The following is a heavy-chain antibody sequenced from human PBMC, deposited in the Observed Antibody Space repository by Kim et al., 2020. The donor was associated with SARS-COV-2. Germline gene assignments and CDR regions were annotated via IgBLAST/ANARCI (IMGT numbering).Heavy chain of an antibody. J-gene: IGHJ4*02. CDR2: INTDTGNP. CDR1: GYTFTKYT. V-gene: IGHV7-4-1*02. D-gene: IGHD3-16*02. CDR3: ARVIWGSYRYTDY. Sequence: ASVKVSCKPSGYTFTKYTINWVRQAPGQGLEWMGWINTDTGNPTYAQGFTGRFVFSLDTSVSTAYLQINSLKAEDTALYYCARVIWGSYRYTDYWVQGTL.